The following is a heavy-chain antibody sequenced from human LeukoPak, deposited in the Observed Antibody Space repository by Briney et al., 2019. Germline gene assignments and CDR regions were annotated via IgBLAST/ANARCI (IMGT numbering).Heavy chain of an antibody. CDR2: INPSGGST. J-gene: IGHJ3*02. CDR1: GYTFTSYY. D-gene: IGHD3-10*01. Sequence: ASVKVSCKASGYTFTSYYMHWVRQAPGQGLEWMGIINPSGGSTSYAQKFQGRVTMTRDTSISTAYMELSRLRSDDTAVYYCAREETMVRGDTTNAFDIWGQGTMVTVSS. CDR3: AREETMVRGDTTNAFDI. V-gene: IGHV1-46*01.